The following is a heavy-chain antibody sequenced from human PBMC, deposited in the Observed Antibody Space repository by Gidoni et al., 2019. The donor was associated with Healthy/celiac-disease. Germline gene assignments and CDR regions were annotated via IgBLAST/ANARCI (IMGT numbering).Heavy chain of an antibody. CDR1: GFTFSSYA. J-gene: IGHJ4*02. CDR2: ISGSGGST. V-gene: IGHV3-23*01. CDR3: AKQTGTTFRNFDY. Sequence: EVQLLEYGGGLVQPGGSLRRSCAASGFTFSSYAMSWVRQAPGKGLEWVSAISGSGGSTYYADSVKGRFTISRDNSKNTLYLQMNSLRAEDTAVYYCAKQTGTTFRNFDYWGQGTLVTVSS. D-gene: IGHD1-1*01.